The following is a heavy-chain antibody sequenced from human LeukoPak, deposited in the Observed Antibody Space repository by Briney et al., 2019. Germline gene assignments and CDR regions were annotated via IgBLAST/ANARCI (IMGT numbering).Heavy chain of an antibody. D-gene: IGHD6-19*01. V-gene: IGHV3-23*01. CDR3: AKDRPGYSSGWYGDY. CDR1: GFTFSTYI. CDR2: ITGSGDST. J-gene: IGHJ4*02. Sequence: PGGSLRLSCAASGFTFSTYIMRWVRQAPGKGLEWVSTITGSGDSTYYADSVKGRFTISRDNSKNTLYLQMNSLRAEDTAVYYCAKDRPGYSSGWYGDYWGQGTLVTVSS.